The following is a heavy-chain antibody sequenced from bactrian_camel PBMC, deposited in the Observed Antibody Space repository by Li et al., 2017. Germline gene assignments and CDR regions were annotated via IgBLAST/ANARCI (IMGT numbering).Heavy chain of an antibody. CDR1: GFTFSTYP. Sequence: VQLVESGGGLVQPGGSLRLSCAASGFTFSTYPMTWVRQAPGKALEWVGTSNSGTSGGSMYPNSVRGRFVVSRDNDQNTLYLQMNDLKPEDSAVYYCGRGWVPHRLGESDYWGQGTQVTVS. CDR3: GRGWVPHRLGESDY. D-gene: IGHD1*01. J-gene: IGHJ4*01. CDR2: SNSGTSGGS. V-gene: IGHV3S42*01.